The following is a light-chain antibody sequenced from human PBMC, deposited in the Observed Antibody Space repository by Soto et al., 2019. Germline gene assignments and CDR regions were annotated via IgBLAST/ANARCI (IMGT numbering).Light chain of an antibody. Sequence: EIVMTQSPVTLSVSPGERVTITCRASRNISNTLAWYQQKPGQAPSLLICGAFTRARGIPASFSGTVSGTEFTLTISSLQPEDFALYYCQQSNDWPLTFGQGTKVDNK. CDR3: QQSNDWPLT. CDR1: RNISNT. J-gene: IGKJ1*01. V-gene: IGKV3-15*01. CDR2: GAF.